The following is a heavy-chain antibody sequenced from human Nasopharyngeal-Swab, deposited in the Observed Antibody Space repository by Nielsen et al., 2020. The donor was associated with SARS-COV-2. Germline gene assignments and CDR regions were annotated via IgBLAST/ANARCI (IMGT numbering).Heavy chain of an antibody. J-gene: IGHJ4*02. V-gene: IGHV4-61*08. CDR1: GGSISSGGYY. CDR3: ARALYGDYPEIDY. Sequence: SETLSFTCTVSGGSISSGGYYWSWIRQHPGKGLEWIGYIYYSGSTNYNPSLKSRVIVSVDTSKNQFSLKLSSVTAADTAVYYCARALYGDYPEIDYWGQGTLVTVSS. D-gene: IGHD4-17*01. CDR2: IYYSGST.